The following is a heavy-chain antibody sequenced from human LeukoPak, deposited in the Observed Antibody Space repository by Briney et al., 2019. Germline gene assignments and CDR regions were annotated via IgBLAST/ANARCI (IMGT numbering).Heavy chain of an antibody. CDR1: GGSISSYY. J-gene: IGHJ4*02. D-gene: IGHD2-2*01. CDR3: AGAEDIVVVPAFDY. Sequence: PSETLPLTCTVSGGSISSYYWSWIRQPPGKGLEWIGYIYYSGSTNYNPSLKSRVTISVDTSKNQFSLKLSSVTAADTAVYYCAGAEDIVVVPAFDYWGQGTLVTVSS. CDR2: IYYSGST. V-gene: IGHV4-59*01.